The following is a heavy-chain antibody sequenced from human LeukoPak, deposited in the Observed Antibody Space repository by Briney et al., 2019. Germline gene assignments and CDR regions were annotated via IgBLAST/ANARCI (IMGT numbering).Heavy chain of an antibody. J-gene: IGHJ4*02. Sequence: SQTLSLTCTVSGGSISSGDYYWSWLRQPPGKGLEWIGYIYYSGSTYYNPSLKSRVTISVDTSKNQFSLKLSSVTAADTAVYYCARSAYYYVHFDYWGQGTLVTVSS. CDR1: GGSISSGDYY. D-gene: IGHD3-22*01. V-gene: IGHV4-30-4*01. CDR3: ARSAYYYVHFDY. CDR2: IYYSGST.